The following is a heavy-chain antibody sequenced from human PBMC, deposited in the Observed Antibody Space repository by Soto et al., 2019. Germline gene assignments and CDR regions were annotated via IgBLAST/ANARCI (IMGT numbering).Heavy chain of an antibody. Sequence: ASVKVSCKASGGTFSSYAISWVRQAPVQGLEWMGGIIPIFGTANYAQKFQGRVTITADKSTSTAYMELSSLRSEDTAVYYCARDQGPVAAAGIPSGYYYGMDVWGQGTTVTVSS. CDR1: GGTFSSYA. CDR2: IIPIFGTA. J-gene: IGHJ6*02. CDR3: ARDQGPVAAAGIPSGYYYGMDV. D-gene: IGHD6-13*01. V-gene: IGHV1-69*06.